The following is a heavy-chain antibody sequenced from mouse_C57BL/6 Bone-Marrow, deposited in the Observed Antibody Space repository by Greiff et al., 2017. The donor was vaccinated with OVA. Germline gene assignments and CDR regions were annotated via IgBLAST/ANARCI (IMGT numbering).Heavy chain of an antibody. CDR1: GYTFTSYD. Sequence: QVQLKQSGPELVKPGASVKLSCKASGYTFTSYDINWVKQRPGQGLEWIGWIYPRDGSTKYNEKFKGKATLTVDTSSSTAYMELHSLTSEDSAVYFCARVGTDYYGSSYRYFDVWGTGTTVTVSS. CDR2: IYPRDGST. J-gene: IGHJ1*03. D-gene: IGHD1-1*01. V-gene: IGHV1-85*01. CDR3: ARVGTDYYGSSYRYFDV.